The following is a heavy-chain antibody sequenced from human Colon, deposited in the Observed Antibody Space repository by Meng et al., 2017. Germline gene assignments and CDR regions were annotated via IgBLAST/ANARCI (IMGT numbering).Heavy chain of an antibody. CDR1: GFPFSSYA. CDR3: VRDRIRGSGGYCDY. D-gene: IGHD1-26*01. J-gene: IGHJ4*02. Sequence: GGSLRLSCAASGFPFSSYAVSWVRQAPGRGLEWVSSISGGGGDTYYVDSVKGRFTISRDNSNNTLYLQMNSLRPEDTAVYYCVRDRIRGSGGYCDYWGQGTLVTVSS. CDR2: ISGGGGDT. V-gene: IGHV3-23*01.